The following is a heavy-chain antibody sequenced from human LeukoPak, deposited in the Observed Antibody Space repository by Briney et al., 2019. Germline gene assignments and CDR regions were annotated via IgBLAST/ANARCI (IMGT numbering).Heavy chain of an antibody. J-gene: IGHJ4*02. CDR1: EFTSELTFSSYV. Sequence: PGGSLRLSCAASEFTSELTFSSYVMSWVRQAPGKGLEWVSAISGSGGSTYYADSVKGRFTISRDNSMNTLYLQMNSLRAEDTAVYYCAKLTAYNTGWQDYWGQGTLVAVSS. CDR3: AKLTAYNTGWQDY. V-gene: IGHV3-23*01. CDR2: ISGSGGST. D-gene: IGHD6-19*01.